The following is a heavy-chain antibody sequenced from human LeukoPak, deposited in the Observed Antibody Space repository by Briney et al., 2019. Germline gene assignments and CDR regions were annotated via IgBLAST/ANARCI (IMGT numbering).Heavy chain of an antibody. D-gene: IGHD1-26*01. CDR2: IYHSGST. V-gene: IGHV4-38-2*02. J-gene: IGHJ4*02. Sequence: SETLSLTCTVSTYSLSSGYYWGWIRPPPGKGLEWIGSIYHSGSTYYNPSLKSRVTISVDTSKNQFSLKLSSVTAADTAVYYCARDTAVRVSPNIVGATHFDYWGQGTLVTVSS. CDR1: TYSLSSGYY. CDR3: ARDTAVRVSPNIVGATHFDY.